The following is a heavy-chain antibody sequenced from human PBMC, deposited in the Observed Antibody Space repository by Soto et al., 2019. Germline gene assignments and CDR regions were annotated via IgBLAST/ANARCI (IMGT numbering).Heavy chain of an antibody. CDR3: ARVTRIAANPNHDYYYYYGMDV. V-gene: IGHV3-33*01. CDR2: IWYDGSNK. Sequence: GGSLRLSCAASGFTFSSYGMHWVRQAPGKGLEWVAVIWYDGSNKYYADSVKGRFTISRDNSKNTLYLQMNSLRAEDTAVYYCARVTRIAANPNHDYYYYYGMDVWGQGTTVTVSS. CDR1: GFTFSSYG. J-gene: IGHJ6*02. D-gene: IGHD6-6*01.